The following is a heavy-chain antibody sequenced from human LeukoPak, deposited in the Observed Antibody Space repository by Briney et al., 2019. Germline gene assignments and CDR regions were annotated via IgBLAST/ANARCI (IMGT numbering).Heavy chain of an antibody. CDR2: IYYSGST. CDR3: ARHKGSGSYSTDY. J-gene: IGHJ4*02. Sequence: SETLSLTCTVSGASISSRSYYWGWIRQPPGKGLEWIGTIYYSGSTYYNPSLKSRVTISVDTSKNQFSLKLISVTAADTAVYFCARHKGSGSYSTDYWGQGTLVTVSS. D-gene: IGHD1-26*01. CDR1: GASISSRSYY. V-gene: IGHV4-39*01.